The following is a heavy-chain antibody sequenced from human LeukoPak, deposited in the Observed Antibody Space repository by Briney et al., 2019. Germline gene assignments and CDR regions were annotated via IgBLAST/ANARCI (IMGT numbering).Heavy chain of an antibody. Sequence: GGSLRLSCAASGFTFSSYNMNWVRQAPGKGLEWVSSITSSSSYIYYADSVKGRFTISRDNAKNSLYLQMDSLRVEDTAVYYCVRDRHYIGNREVRFPYWGQGALVTVSS. CDR3: VRDRHYIGNREVRFPY. V-gene: IGHV3-21*06. CDR1: GFTFSSYN. D-gene: IGHD3-10*01. CDR2: ITSSSSYI. J-gene: IGHJ4*02.